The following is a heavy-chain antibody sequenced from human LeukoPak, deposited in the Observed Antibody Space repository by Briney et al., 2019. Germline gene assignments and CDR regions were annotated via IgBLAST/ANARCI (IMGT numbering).Heavy chain of an antibody. CDR2: ISSNGGST. CDR3: AKGPQVGSGYHPDY. Sequence: GGSLRLSCAASGFTFSSYAMHWVRQAPGKGLEYVSAISSNGGSTYYANSVKGRFTISRDNSKNTLYVQMNSLRAEDTAVYYCAKGPQVGSGYHPDYWGQGTLVTVSS. D-gene: IGHD3-22*01. V-gene: IGHV3-64*01. J-gene: IGHJ4*02. CDR1: GFTFSSYA.